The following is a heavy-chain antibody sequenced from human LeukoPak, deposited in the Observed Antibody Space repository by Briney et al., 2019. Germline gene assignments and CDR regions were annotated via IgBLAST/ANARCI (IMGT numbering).Heavy chain of an antibody. D-gene: IGHD3-22*01. J-gene: IGHJ4*02. CDR2: VYYRGST. CDR3: ARHMDPYDNTGFDY. Sequence: SETLSLTCSVSSGSISPSYWSWIRQPPGKGLEWIGHVYYRGSTKYNPSLESRVTISVDTSQNQFSLRLGSVTAADTAVYYCARHMDPYDNTGFDYWGQGILVTVSS. V-gene: IGHV4-59*08. CDR1: SGSISPSY.